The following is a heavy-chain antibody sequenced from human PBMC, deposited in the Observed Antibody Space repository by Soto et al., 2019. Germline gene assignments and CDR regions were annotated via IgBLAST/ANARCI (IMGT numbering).Heavy chain of an antibody. CDR1: GGSISSGGYY. CDR2: IYYSGST. D-gene: IGHD3-10*01. Sequence: PSETLSLTCTVSGGSISSGGYYWSWIRQHPGKGLEWIGYIYYSGSTYYNPSLKGRVTISVDTSKNQFSLKLSSVTAADTAVYYCARDMGKWFGGYMDVWGQGTTVTVSS. CDR3: ARDMGKWFGGYMDV. V-gene: IGHV4-31*03. J-gene: IGHJ6*02.